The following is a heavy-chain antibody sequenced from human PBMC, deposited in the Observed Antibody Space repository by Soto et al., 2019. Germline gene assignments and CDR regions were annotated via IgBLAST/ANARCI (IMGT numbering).Heavy chain of an antibody. CDR2: FSGTGGYT. Sequence: GGSLRLSCAASGFTLSSYAMSWVRQAPGKGLEWVSTFSGTGGYTYYADSVKGRFTISRDDSKNTLFLHMNSLRAADTAVYYCARGQRALITYGPFDPWGQGTLLTVSS. V-gene: IGHV3-23*01. CDR3: ARGQRALITYGPFDP. D-gene: IGHD4-17*01. J-gene: IGHJ5*02. CDR1: GFTLSSYA.